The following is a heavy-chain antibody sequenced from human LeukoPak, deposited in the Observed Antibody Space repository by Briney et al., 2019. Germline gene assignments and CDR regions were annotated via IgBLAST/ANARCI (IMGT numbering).Heavy chain of an antibody. D-gene: IGHD5-24*01. Sequence: PGGSLRLSCAASGFTFSSYAMHWVRQAPGKGLEWVAAISYDGSNKYSADSVKGRFTISRDNSKNTLYLQMNSLRAEDTAVYYCARDAYKRWLQHDAFDIWGQGTMVTVSS. J-gene: IGHJ3*02. CDR2: ISYDGSNK. CDR3: ARDAYKRWLQHDAFDI. CDR1: GFTFSSYA. V-gene: IGHV3-30*04.